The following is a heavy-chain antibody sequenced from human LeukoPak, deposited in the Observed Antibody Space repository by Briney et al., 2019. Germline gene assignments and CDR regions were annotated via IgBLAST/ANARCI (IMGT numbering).Heavy chain of an antibody. J-gene: IGHJ4*02. CDR3: ARGTGGITMIVVVRDYYFDY. Sequence: GGSLRLSCAASGFTVSSNYMSWVRQAPGKGLEWVSVIYSGGSTYYADFVKGRFTISRDNSKNTLYLQMNSLRAEDTAVYYCARGTGGITMIVVVRDYYFDYWGQGTLVTVSS. V-gene: IGHV3-66*01. CDR1: GFTVSSNY. CDR2: IYSGGST. D-gene: IGHD3-22*01.